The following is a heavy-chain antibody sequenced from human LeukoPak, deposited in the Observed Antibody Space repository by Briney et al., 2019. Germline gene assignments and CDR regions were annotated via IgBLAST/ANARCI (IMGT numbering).Heavy chain of an antibody. J-gene: IGHJ4*02. CDR1: VFTFSSYA. D-gene: IGHD3-22*01. V-gene: IGHV3-30-3*01. CDR3: ARDGRGDYYDSSGRLDY. Sequence: GGSLRLSSAASVFTFSSYAMHWVRQAPGQGLEWGAVISYDGSNKYYADSVKGRFTISRDNSKKTLHLQMNSLRAEDTAVCYCARDGRGDYYDSSGRLDYWGQGTLVTVPS. CDR2: ISYDGSNK.